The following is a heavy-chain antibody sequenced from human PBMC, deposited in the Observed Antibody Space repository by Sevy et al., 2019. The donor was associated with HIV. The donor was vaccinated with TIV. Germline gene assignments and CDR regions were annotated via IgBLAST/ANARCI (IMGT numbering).Heavy chain of an antibody. Sequence: SETLSLTCTVSGGSITSLYWNWIRQPPPKGLEWIANIYYNGHINYNPSLKSRVTLSLDTSKNQFSLRLSSVTAADTAMYYCAGENAWGRGYSWGQGTLVTVSS. D-gene: IGHD1-26*01. CDR1: GGSITSLY. CDR3: AGENAWGRGYS. V-gene: IGHV4-59*08. J-gene: IGHJ4*02. CDR2: IYYNGHI.